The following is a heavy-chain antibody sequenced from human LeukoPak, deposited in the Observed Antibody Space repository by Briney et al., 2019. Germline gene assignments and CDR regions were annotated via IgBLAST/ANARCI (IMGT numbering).Heavy chain of an antibody. V-gene: IGHV4-4*02. D-gene: IGHD1-26*01. CDR3: SRESGAFCPFGF. CDR2: ISRSWLT. J-gene: IGHJ4*02. CDR1: GGSISSTNW. Sequence: SDTLSLTCGVSGGSISSTNWWSWVRQPPGQGLECIGEISRSWLTNYNPSLKSRVSMSLDRSKNHLSLNLISVSDADTAVYFCSRESGAFCPFGFWGKGILVTVSS.